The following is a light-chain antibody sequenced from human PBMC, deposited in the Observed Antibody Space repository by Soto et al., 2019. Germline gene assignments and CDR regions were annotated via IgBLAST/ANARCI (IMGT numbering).Light chain of an antibody. CDR2: CAS. V-gene: IGKV3-20*01. Sequence: EIVLTQSPGTLSLSPGERATLSCRASQSVSSNYLAWYQQKPGQAPKLLIYCASSGATGIPDRFSGSGSGTDFTLTISRLEPEDFAVYYCQQYGSSPRTFGQGTKVEI. J-gene: IGKJ1*01. CDR3: QQYGSSPRT. CDR1: QSVSSNY.